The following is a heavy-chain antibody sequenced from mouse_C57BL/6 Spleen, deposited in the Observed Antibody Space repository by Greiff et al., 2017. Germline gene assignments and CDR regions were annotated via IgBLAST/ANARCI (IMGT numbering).Heavy chain of an antibody. CDR1: GYTFTDYY. V-gene: IGHV1-19*01. CDR3: ARSYGSSLSPFAY. D-gene: IGHD1-1*01. J-gene: IGHJ3*01. Sequence: EVQLQQSGPVLVKPGASVKMSCKASGYTFTDYYMNWVQQSHGKSLEWIGVINPYNGGTSYNQKFKGKATLTVDKSSSTAYMELNSLTSEDSAVYYCARSYGSSLSPFAYWGQGTLVTVSA. CDR2: INPYNGGT.